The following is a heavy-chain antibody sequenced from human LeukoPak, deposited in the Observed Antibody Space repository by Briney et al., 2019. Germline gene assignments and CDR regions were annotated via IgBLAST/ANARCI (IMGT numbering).Heavy chain of an antibody. J-gene: IGHJ4*02. CDR2: ISGSGGST. CDR1: GFTFSSYA. Sequence: GGSLRLSCAASGFTFSSYAMSWDRQAPGEGLEWVSAISGSGGSTYYADSVKGRFTISRDNSKNTLYLQMNSLRAEDTAVYYCAKALPSAGVAFDYWGQGTLVTASS. D-gene: IGHD3-10*01. CDR3: AKALPSAGVAFDY. V-gene: IGHV3-23*01.